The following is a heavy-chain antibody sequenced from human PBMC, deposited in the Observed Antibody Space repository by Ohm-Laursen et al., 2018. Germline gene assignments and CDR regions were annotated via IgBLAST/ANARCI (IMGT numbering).Heavy chain of an antibody. V-gene: IGHV4-39*07. CDR1: GGSISSGGYY. Sequence: SDTLSLTCTVSGGSISSGGYYWSWIRQPPGKGLEWIGEINHSGSTKYNPSLKSRVTISIDTSKNQFSLKLSSVTAADTAVFYCASGRSITMIRGQYGMDVWGQGTTVTVSS. D-gene: IGHD3-10*01. J-gene: IGHJ6*02. CDR2: INHSGST. CDR3: ASGRSITMIRGQYGMDV.